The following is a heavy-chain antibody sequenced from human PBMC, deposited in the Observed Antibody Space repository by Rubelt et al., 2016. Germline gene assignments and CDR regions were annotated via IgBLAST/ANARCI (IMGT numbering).Heavy chain of an antibody. V-gene: IGHV1-18*01. CDR2: ISAYDGNT. D-gene: IGHD3-16*02. Sequence: QVQLVQSGAEVKKPGASVKVSCKASGYTFTSYGISWVRQAPGQGLEWMGWISAYDGNTHYAQKLQGRVTMTTDTSTSTAYMELRSLRSDDTAVYYCARNLIMITFGGVIVPPDYWGQGTLVTVSS. CDR1: GYTFTSYG. CDR3: ARNLIMITFGGVIVPPDY. J-gene: IGHJ4*02.